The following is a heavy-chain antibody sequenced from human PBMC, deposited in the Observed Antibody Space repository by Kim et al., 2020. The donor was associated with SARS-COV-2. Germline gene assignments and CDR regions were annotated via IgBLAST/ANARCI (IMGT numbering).Heavy chain of an antibody. CDR3: AASPGWWRLEY. CDR2: IQHSGYT. J-gene: IGHJ4*02. V-gene: IGHV4-4*02. Sequence: SETLSLTCVVSGPSISNGYRWTWVRQSPGKGLEWIGEIQHSGYTKKKQTNKSRITRSMDRPKNQFSLNVASVTPADTAIYYCAASPGWWRLEYWGQGTLVTVSS. CDR1: GPSISNGYR. D-gene: IGHD6-19*01.